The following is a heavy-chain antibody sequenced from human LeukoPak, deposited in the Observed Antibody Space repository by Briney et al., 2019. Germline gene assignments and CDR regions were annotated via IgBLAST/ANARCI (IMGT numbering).Heavy chain of an antibody. Sequence: GSLRLSCAASGFTFSSYTMHWIRQAPGKGLEWVSSISGSNSYIFYADSVKGRFTVSRDNAKDSLYLQMNSLRAEDTAVYYCARALTTLTYEGYWGQGTLVTVSS. CDR3: ARALTTLTYEGY. J-gene: IGHJ4*02. CDR2: ISGSNSYI. D-gene: IGHD1-1*01. V-gene: IGHV3-21*01. CDR1: GFTFSSYT.